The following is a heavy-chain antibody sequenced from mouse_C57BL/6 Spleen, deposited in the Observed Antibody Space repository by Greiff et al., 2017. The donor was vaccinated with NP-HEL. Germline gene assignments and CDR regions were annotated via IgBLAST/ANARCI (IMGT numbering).Heavy chain of an antibody. J-gene: IGHJ2*01. CDR2: ISDGGSYT. D-gene: IGHD2-4*01. CDR3: AREGIRSYFDY. Sequence: EVKLVESGGGLVKPGGSLKLSCAASGFTFSSYAMSWVRQTPEKRLEWVATISDGGSYTYYPDNVKGRFTISRDNAKNNLYLQMSHLKSEDTAMYYCAREGIRSYFDYWGQGTTLTVSS. V-gene: IGHV5-4*01. CDR1: GFTFSSYA.